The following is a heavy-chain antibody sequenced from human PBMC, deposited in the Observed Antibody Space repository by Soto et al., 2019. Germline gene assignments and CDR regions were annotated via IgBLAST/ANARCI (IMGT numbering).Heavy chain of an antibody. CDR1: GFTFDDYA. D-gene: IGHD2-8*01. Sequence: PGGSLRLSCAASGFTFDDYAMHWVRQAPGKGLEWVSGISWNSGSIGYADSVKGRFTISRDNAKNSLYLQMNSLRAEDTALYCCAKDIRLKRLGLIPDAFDVWGRGTMVTVSS. J-gene: IGHJ3*01. CDR2: ISWNSGSI. CDR3: AKDIRLKRLGLIPDAFDV. V-gene: IGHV3-9*01.